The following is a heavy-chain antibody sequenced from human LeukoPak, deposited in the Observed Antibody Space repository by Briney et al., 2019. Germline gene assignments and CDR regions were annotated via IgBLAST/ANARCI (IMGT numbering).Heavy chain of an antibody. Sequence: SQTLSLTCAISGDSVSSNSAAWNWIRQSPSRDLEWLGRTYYRSKWYNDYAVSVKSRITINPDTSKNQFSLKLSSVTAADTAVYYCARGLPYDSSGYGLWGQGTLVTVSS. D-gene: IGHD3-22*01. CDR1: GDSVSSNSAA. CDR2: TYYRSKWYN. CDR3: ARGLPYDSSGYGL. V-gene: IGHV6-1*01. J-gene: IGHJ4*02.